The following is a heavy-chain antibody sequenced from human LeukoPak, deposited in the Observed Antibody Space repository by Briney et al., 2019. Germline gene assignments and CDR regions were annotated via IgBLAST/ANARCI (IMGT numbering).Heavy chain of an antibody. CDR3: ARGAGNTVSTRFFDF. Sequence: GGSLRLSCAASGFTGRSNYMNWVRQAPGKGLEWVSVFYGGGSTYYADSVKGRFTISRDNSKSTLYLQMNSLRAEDTAVYYCARGAGNTVSTRFFDFWGRGTLVTVSS. J-gene: IGHJ4*02. CDR1: GFTGRSNY. CDR2: FYGGGST. V-gene: IGHV3-53*01. D-gene: IGHD5/OR15-5a*01.